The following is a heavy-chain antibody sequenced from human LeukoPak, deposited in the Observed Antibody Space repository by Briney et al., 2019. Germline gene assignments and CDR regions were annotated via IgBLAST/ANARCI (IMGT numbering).Heavy chain of an antibody. V-gene: IGHV1-46*01. Sequence: ASVKVSCKASGYTFTRHYMNWVRQAPGQGLEWMGKINPSSGGTGYAQKFQGRVTMTRDTSTSTVYMELTSLRSEDTAVYYCAIDYYASGNYYNGPHNWGPGTLVTVSS. CDR2: INPSSGGT. CDR1: GYTFTRHY. CDR3: AIDYYASGNYYNGPHN. J-gene: IGHJ4*02. D-gene: IGHD3-10*01.